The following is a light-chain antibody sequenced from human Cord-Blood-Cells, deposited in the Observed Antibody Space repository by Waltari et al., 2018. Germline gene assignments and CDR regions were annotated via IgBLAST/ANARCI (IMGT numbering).Light chain of an antibody. CDR2: DAA. Sequence: DIQMTHSPSSLSASVGDRVTITCQASQDISNYFNWYQQNPGKAPKLLIYDAANLETGVPSRFSGRGSGTDFTFTISSLQPEDIATYYCQQYDNLPLTFGGGTKVDIK. CDR1: QDISNY. CDR3: QQYDNLPLT. J-gene: IGKJ4*01. V-gene: IGKV1-33*01.